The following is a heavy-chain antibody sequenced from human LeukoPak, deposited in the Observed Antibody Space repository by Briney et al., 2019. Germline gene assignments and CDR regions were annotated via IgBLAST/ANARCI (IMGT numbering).Heavy chain of an antibody. V-gene: IGHV4-59*12. D-gene: IGHD3-22*01. CDR1: GGPISSYY. CDR3: AREGRYAYYYDSSGYPSASGL. CDR2: IYYSGST. Sequence: SETLSLTCTVSGGPISSYYWSWIRQPPGKGLEWIGYIYYSGSTNYNPSLKSRVTISVDTSKNQFSLKLSSVTAADTAVYYCAREGRYAYYYDSSGYPSASGLWGQGTMVTVSS. J-gene: IGHJ3*01.